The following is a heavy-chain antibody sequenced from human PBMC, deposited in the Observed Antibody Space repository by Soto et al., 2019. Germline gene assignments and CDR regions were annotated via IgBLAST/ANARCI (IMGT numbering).Heavy chain of an antibody. Sequence: QVQLVQSGAEVRKPGASVQVSCKASGYPYTNSYMHWVRQAPGQGLEWMGWIHPNTGGTHYAQKFQGRVTMTRDTSVSTVDMELTRLASDDTAIYFCASDCLTRGWIRQAGNFAMDVWGQGTTVTVS. D-gene: IGHD6-19*01. CDR3: ASDCLTRGWIRQAGNFAMDV. CDR2: IHPNTGGT. V-gene: IGHV1-2*02. J-gene: IGHJ6*02. CDR1: GYPYTNSY.